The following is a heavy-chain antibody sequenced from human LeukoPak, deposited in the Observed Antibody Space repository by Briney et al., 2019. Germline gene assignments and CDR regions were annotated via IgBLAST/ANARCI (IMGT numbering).Heavy chain of an antibody. CDR2: INPNSGGT. J-gene: IGHJ6*03. CDR1: GYTFTGYY. CDR3: ATLGNYGSGSYPEGYYYMDV. D-gene: IGHD3-10*01. Sequence: ASVKVSCKASGYTFTGYYMHWVRQAPGQGLEWMGWINPNSGGTNYAQKFQGRVTMTRDTSISTVYMELSRLRSDDTAVYYCATLGNYGSGSYPEGYYYMDVWGKGTTVTISS. V-gene: IGHV1-2*02.